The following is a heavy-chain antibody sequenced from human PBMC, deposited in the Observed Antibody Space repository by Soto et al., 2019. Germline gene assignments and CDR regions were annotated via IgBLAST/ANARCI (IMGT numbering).Heavy chain of an antibody. CDR1: GYTFNPFY. Sequence: QVQLVQSGTEVQKPGASVKISCKASGYTFNPFYMHWVRQAPGQGLEWMGWIYPKTGGTYYAQKFQGWVTMTSDTSISTVYMELRSLKSDDTAVYYCVRENWYYDYWGQGTLVTVSS. J-gene: IGHJ4*02. V-gene: IGHV1-2*04. CDR3: VRENWYYDY. CDR2: IYPKTGGT. D-gene: IGHD1-7*01.